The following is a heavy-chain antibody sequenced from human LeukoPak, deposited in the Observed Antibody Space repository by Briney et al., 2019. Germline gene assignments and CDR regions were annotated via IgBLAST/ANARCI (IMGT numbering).Heavy chain of an antibody. CDR3: VHCSGGSCRAQFDY. CDR2: ISGSGGST. J-gene: IGHJ4*02. CDR1: GFTFSSYA. Sequence: PWGSLRLSCAAFGFTFSSYAMSWVRPAPGKGLEWVSAISGSGGSTYYADSVKGRFTISRDNSKNTLYLQMNSLRAEDTAVYYCVHCSGGSCRAQFDYWGQGTLVTVSS. V-gene: IGHV3-23*01. D-gene: IGHD2-15*01.